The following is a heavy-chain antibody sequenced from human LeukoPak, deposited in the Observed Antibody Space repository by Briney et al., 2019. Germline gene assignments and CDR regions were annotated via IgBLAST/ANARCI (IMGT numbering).Heavy chain of an antibody. CDR3: ARETYGSGRSLDY. CDR2: ISYDGSNK. D-gene: IGHD3-10*01. V-gene: IGHV3-30-3*01. J-gene: IGHJ4*02. CDR1: GFTFSSYA. Sequence: GRSLRLSCAASGFTFSSYAMHWVRQAPGKGLEWVAVISYDGSNKYYADSVKGRFTISRDNSKNTLYLQMNSLRAEDTAVYYCARETYGSGRSLDYWGQGTLVTVSS.